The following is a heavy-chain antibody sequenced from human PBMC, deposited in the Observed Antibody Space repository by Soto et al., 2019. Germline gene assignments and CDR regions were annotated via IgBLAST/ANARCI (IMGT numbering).Heavy chain of an antibody. Sequence: PSETLSLTCTVYGGTFRGYDWSWIRQPPGKGLEWIGEINHSGSTNYNPSLKSRVTISVDTSKNQFSLKLSSVTAADTAVYYCARVRHAMVRGVIITSPTRIFDYWGQGTLVTVSS. CDR1: GGTFRGYD. CDR2: INHSGST. J-gene: IGHJ4*02. D-gene: IGHD3-10*01. CDR3: ARVRHAMVRGVIITSPTRIFDY. V-gene: IGHV4-34*01.